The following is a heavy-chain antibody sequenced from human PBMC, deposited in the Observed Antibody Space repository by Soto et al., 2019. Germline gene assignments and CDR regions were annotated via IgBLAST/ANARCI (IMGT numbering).Heavy chain of an antibody. CDR3: AKDPATYYDFWSGYDYNY. J-gene: IGHJ4*02. D-gene: IGHD3-3*01. CDR1: GFTFSSYA. V-gene: IGHV3-23*01. Sequence: PGGSLRLSCAASGFTFSSYAMSWVRQAPGKGLEWVSAISGSGGSTYYADSVKGRFTISRDNSKNTLYLQMNSLRAEDTAVYYCAKDPATYYDFWSGYDYNYWGQGTLVTVSS. CDR2: ISGSGGST.